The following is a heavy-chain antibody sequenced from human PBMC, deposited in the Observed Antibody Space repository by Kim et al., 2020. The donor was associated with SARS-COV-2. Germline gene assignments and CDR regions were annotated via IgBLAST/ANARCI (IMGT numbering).Heavy chain of an antibody. Sequence: SSDKIYYADTVKGRFSISRDNYKNTLYLQMNSLRAEDTAVYYWVKGGWVDYCGQGTLVTVSS. D-gene: IGHD6-19*01. V-gene: IGHV3-23*01. J-gene: IGHJ4*02. CDR3: VKGGWVDY. CDR2: SSDKI.